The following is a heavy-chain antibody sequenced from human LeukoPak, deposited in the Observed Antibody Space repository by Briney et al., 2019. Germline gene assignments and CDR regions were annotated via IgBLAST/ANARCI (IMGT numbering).Heavy chain of an antibody. V-gene: IGHV4-38-2*02. CDR3: ARGAVAPASLLDY. Sequence: SETLSLTCTVSGYSISSGYYWGWIRQPPGEGLEGVGSIYHSGSTYYNPSLKSRVTLSVDTSKNPFSLKLNSVTAADTAASYCARGAVAPASLLDYWGQGTLVTVSS. J-gene: IGHJ4*02. D-gene: IGHD2-2*01. CDR1: GYSISSGYY. CDR2: IYHSGST.